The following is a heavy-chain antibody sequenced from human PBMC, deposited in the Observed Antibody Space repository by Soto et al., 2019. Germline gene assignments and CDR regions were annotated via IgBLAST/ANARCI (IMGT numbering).Heavy chain of an antibody. D-gene: IGHD6-19*01. J-gene: IGHJ4*02. CDR1: GFTYRSYR. CDR3: VHPGVAGRWD. Sequence: GGSLTLSGAASGFTYRSYRRNRVRQAPGKGLEWISYISSSSSTIYYADSVKGRFTISRDNSKSSLYLQMNSLRAEDTAVYYCVHPGVAGRWDWGQGTLVTVSS. CDR2: ISSSSSTI. V-gene: IGHV3-48*01.